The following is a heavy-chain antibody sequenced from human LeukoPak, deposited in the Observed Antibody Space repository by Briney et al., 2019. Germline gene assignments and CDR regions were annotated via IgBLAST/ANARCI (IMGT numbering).Heavy chain of an antibody. V-gene: IGHV3-23*01. CDR3: AKEGTELGMGYYFDY. D-gene: IGHD7-27*01. Sequence: GGSLRLSCAASGFTFRNYAMSWVRQVPGKGLEWVSAISGRDGSRYYADSVKGRFTISRDNSKNTLSLQMNGLRAEDTAIYYCAKEGTELGMGYYFDYWGQGTLVTVSS. CDR1: GFTFRNYA. CDR2: ISGRDGSR. J-gene: IGHJ4*02.